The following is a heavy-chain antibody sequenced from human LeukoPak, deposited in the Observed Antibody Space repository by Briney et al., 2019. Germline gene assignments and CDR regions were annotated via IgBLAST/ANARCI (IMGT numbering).Heavy chain of an antibody. V-gene: IGHV3-23*01. CDR1: GFTFSSYA. D-gene: IGHD3-10*01. CDR2: ISGSGGST. J-gene: IGHJ4*02. CDR3: AKGPMVRYYFDY. Sequence: PGGSLRLSCAASGFTFSSYAMSWVRQAPGKGLEWDSAISGSGGSTYYADSVKGRFTISRDNSKNTLYLQMNSLRAEDTAVYYCAKGPMVRYYFDYWGQGTLVTVSS.